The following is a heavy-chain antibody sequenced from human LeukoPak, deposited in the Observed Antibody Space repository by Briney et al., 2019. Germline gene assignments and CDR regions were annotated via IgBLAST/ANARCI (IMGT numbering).Heavy chain of an antibody. CDR1: GFTFSSYW. D-gene: IGHD3-9*01. Sequence: GGSLRLSCAASGFTFSSYWMSWVRQAPGKGLEWVANIKQDGSEKYYVDSVKGRFTISRDNAKNTLYLQMNSLRAEDTAVYYCARGGQRYFDWSGHDYWGQGTLVTVSS. J-gene: IGHJ4*02. CDR2: IKQDGSEK. CDR3: ARGGQRYFDWSGHDY. V-gene: IGHV3-7*01.